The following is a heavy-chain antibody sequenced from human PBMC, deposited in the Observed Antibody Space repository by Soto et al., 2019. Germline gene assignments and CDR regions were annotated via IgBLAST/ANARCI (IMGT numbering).Heavy chain of an antibody. D-gene: IGHD3-10*01. CDR3: ARALRTQKRRHSYYYFDY. V-gene: IGHV4-34*01. J-gene: IGHJ4*02. CDR2: INHSGST. Sequence: QVQLQQWGAGLLKPSETLSLTCAVYGGSFSGYYWSWIRQPPGKGLEWIGEINHSGSTNYNPSLKSRVTISVDTSKNQFSLKLSSVTDADTAVYYCARALRTQKRRHSYYYFDYWGQGTLVTVSS. CDR1: GGSFSGYY.